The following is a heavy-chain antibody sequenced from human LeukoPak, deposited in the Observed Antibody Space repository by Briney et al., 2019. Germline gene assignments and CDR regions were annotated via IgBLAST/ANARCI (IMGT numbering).Heavy chain of an antibody. CDR2: ISYDGTNK. V-gene: IGHV3-30-3*01. D-gene: IGHD3-16*02. J-gene: IGHJ4*02. Sequence: PGRSLRLTCAASGFTFSNYDMYWVRQAPGKGLEWVAVISYDGTNKYYADSVKGRFTISRDNSKNTLYLQMNSLRAEDTVVYYCGRDLGGGGIGALNYWAKGTLVTVS. CDR3: GRDLGGGGIGALNY. CDR1: GFTFSNYD.